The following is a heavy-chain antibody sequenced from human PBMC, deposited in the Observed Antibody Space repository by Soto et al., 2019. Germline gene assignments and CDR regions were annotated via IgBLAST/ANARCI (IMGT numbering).Heavy chain of an antibody. J-gene: IGHJ4*02. CDR1: GGTFSSYA. D-gene: IGHD6-19*01. CDR3: ARDDGYSSGWLFDY. CDR2: IIPIFGTA. Sequence: SVKVSCKASGGTFSSYAISWVRQAPGQGLEWMGGIIPIFGTANYAQKFQGRVTITADKSTSTAHMELSSLRSEDTAVYYCARDDGYSSGWLFDYWGQGTLVTVSS. V-gene: IGHV1-69*06.